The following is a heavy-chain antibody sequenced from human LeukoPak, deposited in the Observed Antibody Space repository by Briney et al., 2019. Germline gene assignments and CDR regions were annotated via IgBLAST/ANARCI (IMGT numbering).Heavy chain of an antibody. Sequence: GGSLRLSCTTSGFNFRAYWMGWVRQAPGKGLVWVSRINSDGSTTNYADSVKGRFTISRDNAKNTLFLQMNSLRAEDTAVYYCASLQNVPSYYYYYVMDVWGQGTTVTVSS. J-gene: IGHJ6*02. D-gene: IGHD2/OR15-2a*01. CDR2: INSDGSTT. CDR1: GFNFRAYW. CDR3: ASLQNVPSYYYYYVMDV. V-gene: IGHV3-74*01.